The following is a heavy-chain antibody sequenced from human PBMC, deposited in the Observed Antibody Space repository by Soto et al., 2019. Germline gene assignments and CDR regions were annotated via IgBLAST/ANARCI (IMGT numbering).Heavy chain of an antibody. CDR2: IYYSGST. J-gene: IGHJ4*02. CDR1: GGSISSSSYY. CDR3: ARHVFGNSPSRSVDY. V-gene: IGHV4-39*01. D-gene: IGHD4-4*01. Sequence: SETLSLTCTVSGGSISSSSYYWCWIRQPPGKGLEWIGSIYYSGSTYYNPSLKSRVTISVDTSKNQFSLKLSSVTAADTAVYCCARHVFGNSPSRSVDYWGPETLVTVSS.